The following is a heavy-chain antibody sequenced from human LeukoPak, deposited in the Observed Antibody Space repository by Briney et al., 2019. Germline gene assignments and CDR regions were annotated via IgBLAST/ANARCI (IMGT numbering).Heavy chain of an antibody. V-gene: IGHV4-38-2*02. Sequence: SETLSLTCTVSGHSIINSFYWGWIRQPPGKGLEWIGSIHHSGSTYYNPSLKSRVTISPDTSKNQFSLKLNSVTAADTAVFYCARTVDSSGFSSFQHWGQGTLVTVSS. CDR2: IHHSGST. D-gene: IGHD3-22*01. CDR3: ARTVDSSGFSSFQH. J-gene: IGHJ1*01. CDR1: GHSIINSFY.